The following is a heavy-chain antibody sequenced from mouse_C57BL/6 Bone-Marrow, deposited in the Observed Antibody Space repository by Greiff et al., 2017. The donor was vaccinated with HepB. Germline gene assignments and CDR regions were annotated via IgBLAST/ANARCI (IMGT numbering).Heavy chain of an antibody. CDR2: IDPENGDT. CDR3: TTTGLRRGAMDY. J-gene: IGHJ4*01. Sequence: EVQLQQSGAELVRPGASVKLSCTASGFNIKDDYMHWVKQRPEQGLEWIGWIDPENGDTEYASKFQGKATIKADTSSNTAYLQLSSLTSEDTAVYYCTTTGLRRGAMDYWGQGTSVTVSS. D-gene: IGHD2-2*01. V-gene: IGHV14-4*01. CDR1: GFNIKDDY.